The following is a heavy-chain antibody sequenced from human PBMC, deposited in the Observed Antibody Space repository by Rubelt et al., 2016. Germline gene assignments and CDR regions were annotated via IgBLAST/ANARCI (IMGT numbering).Heavy chain of an antibody. J-gene: IGHJ4*02. V-gene: IGHV1-18*01. CDR3: ARVEYYYDSSGYSDY. Sequence: QVQLVQSGAEVKKPGASVKVSCTASGYTFTSYGISWVRQAPGQGLEWMGWISAYNGNTNYAQKLQGRVTMTTDTSTSTAYMELRSLRSDDAAVYYCARVEYYYDSSGYSDYWGQGTLVTVSS. D-gene: IGHD3-22*01. CDR1: GYTFTSYG. CDR2: ISAYNGNT.